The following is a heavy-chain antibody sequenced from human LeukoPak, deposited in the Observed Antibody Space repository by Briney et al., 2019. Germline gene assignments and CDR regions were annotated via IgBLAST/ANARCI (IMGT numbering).Heavy chain of an antibody. Sequence: SVKVSCKAAGATLSSYAISWVRQAPGQGLEWMGGIIPIFGTANYAQKFQGRVTITADESTSTAYMALSSLRSEDTAVYYSARVLRFGEYYFDYWGQGTLVTVSS. J-gene: IGHJ4*02. D-gene: IGHD3-10*01. CDR3: ARVLRFGEYYFDY. CDR1: GATLSSYA. CDR2: IIPIFGTA. V-gene: IGHV1-69*13.